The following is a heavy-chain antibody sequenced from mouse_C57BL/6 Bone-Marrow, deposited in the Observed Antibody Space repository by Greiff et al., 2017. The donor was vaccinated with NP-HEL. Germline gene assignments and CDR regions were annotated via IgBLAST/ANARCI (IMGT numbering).Heavy chain of an antibody. D-gene: IGHD2-4*01. CDR1: GFSLSTFGMG. J-gene: IGHJ3*01. CDR3: ARIAGWFYYDYDGAWFAY. V-gene: IGHV8-8*01. CDR2: IWWDDAK. Sequence: QVTLKESGPGILQPSPPLSLPCSFSGFSLSTFGMGVGWIRQPSGKGLEWLAHIWWDDAKYYNTALKRRPTISKDTSNNQVFLKIANVNTAITATCYCARIAGWFYYDYDGAWFAYWGQGTLVTVSA.